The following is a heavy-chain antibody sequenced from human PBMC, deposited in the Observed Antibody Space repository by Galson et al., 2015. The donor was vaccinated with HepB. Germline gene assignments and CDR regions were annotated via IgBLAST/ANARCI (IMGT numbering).Heavy chain of an antibody. Sequence: PALVKPTQTLTLTCAFSGFSLDTPGLGVGWVRQPPGKALEWLALIFWDDDKRFSLSLKTRLTITADTSKNNVVLTLANVGPGDTGTYYCAHRGSLIPGSFDIGGQGALVAVSS. J-gene: IGHJ3*02. CDR1: GFSLDTPGLG. CDR2: IFWDDDK. V-gene: IGHV2-5*02. CDR3: AHRGSLIPGSFDI. D-gene: IGHD2-21*01.